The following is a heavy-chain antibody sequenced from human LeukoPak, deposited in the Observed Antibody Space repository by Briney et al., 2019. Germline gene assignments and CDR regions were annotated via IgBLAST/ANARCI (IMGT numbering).Heavy chain of an antibody. CDR1: GFTFSSYG. V-gene: IGHV3-30*03. D-gene: IGHD6-13*01. CDR2: ISYDGSNK. J-gene: IGHJ4*02. CDR3: ARGIAAAGRPDY. Sequence: PGGSLRLSCAASGFTFSSYGMHWVRQAPGKGLEWVAVISYDGSNKYYADSVKGRFTISRDNSKNTLYLQMNSLRAEDTAVYYCARGIAAAGRPDYWGQGTLVTVSS.